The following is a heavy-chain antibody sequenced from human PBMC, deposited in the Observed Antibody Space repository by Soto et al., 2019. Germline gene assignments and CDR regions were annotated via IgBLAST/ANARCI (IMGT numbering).Heavy chain of an antibody. D-gene: IGHD3-9*01. CDR2: IWYDASNK. CDR1: GFTFGSYG. CDR3: ARGQNDILTGGLLSYYMDV. Sequence: GGSLRLSCAASGFTFGSYGMHWVRQAPGKGLEWVTIIWYDASNKYYADSVKGRFTISRDNSRNTLYLQMNSLRAEDTAVYYCARGQNDILTGGLLSYYMDVWGKGSTVTVSS. V-gene: IGHV3-33*01. J-gene: IGHJ6*03.